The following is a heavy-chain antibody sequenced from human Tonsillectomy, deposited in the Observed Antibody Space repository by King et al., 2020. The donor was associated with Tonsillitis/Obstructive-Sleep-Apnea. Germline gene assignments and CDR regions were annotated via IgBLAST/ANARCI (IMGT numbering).Heavy chain of an antibody. CDR3: ARVREGEANSPRGYYYFYYMDV. CDR2: IYYSGGT. V-gene: IGHV4-59*01. D-gene: IGHD3-10*01. J-gene: IGHJ6*03. Sequence: QLQESGPGLVKPSETLSLTCTVSDGSISNYYWSWIRQPPGKGLEWIGYIYYSGGTNYNPSLKSRVTISVDTSKKQFSLKVTSVTAADTAVYFCARVREGEANSPRGYYYFYYMDVWGKGTTVTVSS. CDR1: DGSISNYY.